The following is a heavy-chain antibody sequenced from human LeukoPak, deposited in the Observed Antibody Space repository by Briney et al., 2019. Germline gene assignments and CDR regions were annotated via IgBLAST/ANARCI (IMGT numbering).Heavy chain of an antibody. Sequence: ASVKVSCKASGYTFTSYGISWVRQAPGQGLEWMGGIIPIFGTANYAQKFQGRVTITADESTSTAYMELSSLRSEDTAVYYCARDDSSGYYSEGAFDIWGQGTMVTVSS. V-gene: IGHV1-69*13. J-gene: IGHJ3*02. CDR1: GYTFTSYG. D-gene: IGHD3-22*01. CDR3: ARDDSSGYYSEGAFDI. CDR2: IIPIFGTA.